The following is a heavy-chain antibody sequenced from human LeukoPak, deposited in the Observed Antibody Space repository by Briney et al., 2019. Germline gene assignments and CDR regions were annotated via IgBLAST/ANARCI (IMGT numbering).Heavy chain of an antibody. Sequence: ASVKVSCKASGYTFTSYAMHWVRQAPGQGLGWLGGINAGNGNTKYSQKFQGRVTITRDTSASTAYMELSSLRSEDTAVYYCARERTYYDSSGYYSVYGYWGQGTLVTVSS. J-gene: IGHJ4*02. D-gene: IGHD3-22*01. CDR2: INAGNGNT. CDR1: GYTFTSYA. CDR3: ARERTYYDSSGYYSVYGY. V-gene: IGHV1-3*01.